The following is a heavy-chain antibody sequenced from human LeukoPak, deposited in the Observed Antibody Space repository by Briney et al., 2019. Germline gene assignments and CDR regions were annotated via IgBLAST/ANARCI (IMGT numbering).Heavy chain of an antibody. D-gene: IGHD4-17*01. CDR2: IYYSGST. CDR1: GGSISSYY. CDR3: ARDDYGDYGNWFDP. Sequence: PSETLSLTCTVSGGSISSYYWSWIRQPPGKGLEWIGYIYYSGSTNYSPSLKSRVTISVDTSKNQFSLKLSSVTAADTAVYYCARDDYGDYGNWFDPWGQGTLVTVSS. J-gene: IGHJ5*02. V-gene: IGHV4-59*01.